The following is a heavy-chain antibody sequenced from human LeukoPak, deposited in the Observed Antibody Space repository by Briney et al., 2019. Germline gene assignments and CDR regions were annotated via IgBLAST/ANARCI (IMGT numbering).Heavy chain of an antibody. V-gene: IGHV3-48*02. J-gene: IGHJ4*02. Sequence: GGSLRLSCAASGFTFSSYSMNWVRQAPGKGLEWVSYISSSSSTIYYAGSVKGRFTISRDNAKNSLYLQMNSLRDEDTAVYYRASPQLGSYYFDYWGQGTLVTVSS. CDR2: ISSSSSTI. CDR1: GFTFSSYS. CDR3: ASPQLGSYYFDY. D-gene: IGHD1-1*01.